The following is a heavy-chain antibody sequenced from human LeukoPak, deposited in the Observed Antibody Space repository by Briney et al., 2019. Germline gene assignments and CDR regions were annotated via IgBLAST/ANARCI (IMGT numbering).Heavy chain of an antibody. J-gene: IGHJ4*02. V-gene: IGHV3-20*04. CDR2: INWNGGAT. CDR1: GLILDDYG. CDR3: ARAAENYGGRFDS. Sequence: SGGSLRLSCAASGLILDDYGMSWVRQAPGKGLEWVSGINWNGGATGYADSAKGRFTISRDNAKNSLYLRMNSLRAEDTAVYYCARAAENYGGRFDSWGQGTLVTVSS. D-gene: IGHD3-16*01.